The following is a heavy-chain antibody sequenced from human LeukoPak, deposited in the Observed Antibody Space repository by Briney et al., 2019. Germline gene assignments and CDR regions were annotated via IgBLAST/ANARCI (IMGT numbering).Heavy chain of an antibody. V-gene: IGHV3-30*04. CDR3: ARDPAKGAATYFDY. D-gene: IGHD2-15*01. J-gene: IGHJ4*02. CDR1: GFPFSNYA. CDR2: ISFDGAKI. Sequence: PGRSLRLSCTASGFPFSNYAMNWVRQTPGKGLEWGALISFDGAKIYYADSVKGRFTISRDSSKNTLFLQMNSLTVEDTAVYYCARDPAKGAATYFDYWGQGTLVTVSS.